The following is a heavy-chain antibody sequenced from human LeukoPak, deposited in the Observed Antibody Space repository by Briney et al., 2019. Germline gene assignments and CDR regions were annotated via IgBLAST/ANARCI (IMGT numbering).Heavy chain of an antibody. CDR1: GGSFSDYY. V-gene: IGHV4-34*01. Sequence: SETLSLTCGVYGGSFSDYYWSWIRQPPGKGLEWIGEINHSGSTNYNPSLKSRVTISVDTSKNQFSLKLSSVTAADTAVYYCARGDSSSSCDYWGQGTLVTVSS. CDR2: INHSGST. J-gene: IGHJ4*02. CDR3: ARGDSSSSCDY. D-gene: IGHD6-13*01.